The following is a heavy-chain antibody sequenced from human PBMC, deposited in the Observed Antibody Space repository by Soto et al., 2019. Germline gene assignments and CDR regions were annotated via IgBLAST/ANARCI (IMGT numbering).Heavy chain of an antibody. CDR3: ARGSYYYDISGYYHY. V-gene: IGHV4-30-4*01. CDR1: GGSISSGDYY. D-gene: IGHD3-22*01. CDR2: IYYSGST. Sequence: SETLSLTCTVSGGSISSGDYYWSWIREPPGKGREWIGYIYYSGSTYYNPSLKSRVTISIDTSKNQSSLKLSSVTAANTAVYYCARGSYYYDISGYYHYWGQGTLVTVSS. J-gene: IGHJ4*02.